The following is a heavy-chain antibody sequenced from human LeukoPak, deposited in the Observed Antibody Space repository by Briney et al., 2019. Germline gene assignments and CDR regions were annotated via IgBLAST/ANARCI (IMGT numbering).Heavy chain of an antibody. V-gene: IGHV3-23*01. D-gene: IGHD3-10*01. CDR3: AKEGAPYYYGSGSYSYYFDY. CDR1: GFTFSSYA. CDR2: ISGSGGST. Sequence: GGSLRLSCAASGFTFSSYAMSWVRQAPGKGLEWVSAISGSGGSTYYADSMKGRFTISRDNSKNTLYLQMNSLRAEDTAVYYCAKEGAPYYYGSGSYSYYFDYWGQGTLVTVSS. J-gene: IGHJ4*02.